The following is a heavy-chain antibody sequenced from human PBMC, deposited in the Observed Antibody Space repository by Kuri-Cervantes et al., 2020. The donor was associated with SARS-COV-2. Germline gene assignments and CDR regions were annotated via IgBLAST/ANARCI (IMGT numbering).Heavy chain of an antibody. CDR1: GFTFSSYG. CDR2: IRYDGNNK. V-gene: IGHV3-30*02. CDR3: AKDQHGIVVVVAAIDY. D-gene: IGHD2-15*01. Sequence: GESLKISCAASGFTFSSYGMHWVRQAPGKGLEWVAFIRYDGNNKFYADSVKGRFTISRDNSKNTLYLQMNGLRAEDTAVYYCAKDQHGIVVVVAAIDYWGQGALVTVSS. J-gene: IGHJ4*02.